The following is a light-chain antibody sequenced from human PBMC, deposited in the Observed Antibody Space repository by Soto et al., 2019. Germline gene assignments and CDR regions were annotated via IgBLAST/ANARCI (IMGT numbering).Light chain of an antibody. Sequence: QSVLTQPPSVSAAPGQKVTISCSGSSSNIGNNYVSWYQHLPGTAPKLLIYDNNERPSGIPDRFSCSKSGTSATLGITGLQTGDEADYYCGTWDTSLSAVVFGGGTKLTVL. CDR2: DNN. V-gene: IGLV1-51*01. CDR3: GTWDTSLSAVV. J-gene: IGLJ2*01. CDR1: SSNIGNNY.